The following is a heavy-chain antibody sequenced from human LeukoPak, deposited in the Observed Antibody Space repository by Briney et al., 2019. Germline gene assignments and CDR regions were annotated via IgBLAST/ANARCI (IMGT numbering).Heavy chain of an antibody. V-gene: IGHV1-8*01. Sequence: ASVKVSCKASGYTFTSYDINWVRQATGQGLEWMGWMNPNSGNTGYAQKFQGRVTMTRNTSISTAYMELSSLRSEDTAVYYCARSSTAAISPLIDYWGQGTPVTVSS. D-gene: IGHD2-2*01. CDR1: GYTFTSYD. CDR3: ARSSTAAISPLIDY. J-gene: IGHJ4*02. CDR2: MNPNSGNT.